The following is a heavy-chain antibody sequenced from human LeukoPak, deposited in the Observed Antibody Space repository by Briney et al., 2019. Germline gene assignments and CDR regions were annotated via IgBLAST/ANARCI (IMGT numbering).Heavy chain of an antibody. V-gene: IGHV1-69*06. D-gene: IGHD3-22*01. CDR1: GGTFSSYA. CDR3: ARDPGYYDSSGLIDY. J-gene: IGHJ4*02. Sequence: SVKVSCKASGGTFSSYAISWVRQAPGQGLEWMGGIIPIFGTANYAQKFQGRVTITADKSTSTAYMELSSLRSEDTAVYYCARDPGYYDSSGLIDYWGQGTLVTVSS. CDR2: IIPIFGTA.